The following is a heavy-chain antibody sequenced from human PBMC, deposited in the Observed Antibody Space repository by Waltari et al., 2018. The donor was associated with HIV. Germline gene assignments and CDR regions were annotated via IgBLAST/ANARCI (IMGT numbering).Heavy chain of an antibody. CDR2: ISGSGGST. CDR1: GFTFSSYA. Sequence: EVQLLESGGGLVQPGGSLRLSCAASGFTFSSYAMSWVRQAPGKGLGWGSAISGSGGSTYYADSGKGRFTIARDNSKNTLYLQMNSLRAEDTAVYYCAKTARGAYYFDYWGQGTLVTVSS. D-gene: IGHD3-10*01. J-gene: IGHJ4*02. V-gene: IGHV3-23*01. CDR3: AKTARGAYYFDY.